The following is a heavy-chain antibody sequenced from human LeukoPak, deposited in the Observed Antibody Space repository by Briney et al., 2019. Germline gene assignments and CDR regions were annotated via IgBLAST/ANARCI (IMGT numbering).Heavy chain of an antibody. V-gene: IGHV3-33*06. CDR2: LWYDGSNK. CDR3: AKDGFGHSYGYAYFDY. J-gene: IGHJ4*02. Sequence: GRSLRLSCAASGFTFSSYGMHWVRQAPGKGLEWVAVLWYDGSNKYYADSVKGRFTISRDNSKNTLYLQMNSLRAEDTAVYYCAKDGFGHSYGYAYFDYWGQGTLVTVSS. D-gene: IGHD5-18*01. CDR1: GFTFSSYG.